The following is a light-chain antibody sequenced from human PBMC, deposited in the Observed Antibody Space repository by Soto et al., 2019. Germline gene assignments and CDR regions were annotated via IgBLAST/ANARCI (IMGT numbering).Light chain of an antibody. CDR3: QQYHNWPT. J-gene: IGKJ1*01. V-gene: IGKV3-15*01. CDR2: GAS. Sequence: EIRMTQFPATLSLSPGESATLSCRASQTVSITYLTWYQQKPGQAPRLLIYGASTRATGIPARFSGSGSGTEFTLTISSLQSEDFAVYYCQQYHNWPTFGQGTKVDIK. CDR1: QTVSITY.